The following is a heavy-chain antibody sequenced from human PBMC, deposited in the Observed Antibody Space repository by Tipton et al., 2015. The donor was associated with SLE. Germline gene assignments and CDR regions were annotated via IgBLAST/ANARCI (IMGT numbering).Heavy chain of an antibody. CDR2: IYYSGST. CDR1: GFTVSSNY. V-gene: IGHV4-59*02. Sequence: LRLSCAASGFTVSSNYMSWIRQPPGKGLEWIGYIYYSGSTNYNPSLKSRVTISVDTSKNQFSLKLSSVTAADTAVYYCARSPYSSSSGWFDLWGRGTLVTVSS. D-gene: IGHD6-13*01. J-gene: IGHJ2*01. CDR3: ARSPYSSSSGWFDL.